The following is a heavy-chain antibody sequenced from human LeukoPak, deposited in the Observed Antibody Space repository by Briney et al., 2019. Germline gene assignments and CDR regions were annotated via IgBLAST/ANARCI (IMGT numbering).Heavy chain of an antibody. D-gene: IGHD6-13*01. J-gene: IGHJ4*02. CDR1: GGSISSYY. CDR3: ARDLHIAAAGPVGY. Sequence: PSETLSLTCTVSGGSISSYYWSWIRQPPGKGLEWIGYIYYSGSTNYNPSLKSRVTISVDTSKNQFSLRVNSVTAADTAVYYCARDLHIAAAGPVGYWGQGTLVTVSS. CDR2: IYYSGST. V-gene: IGHV4-59*12.